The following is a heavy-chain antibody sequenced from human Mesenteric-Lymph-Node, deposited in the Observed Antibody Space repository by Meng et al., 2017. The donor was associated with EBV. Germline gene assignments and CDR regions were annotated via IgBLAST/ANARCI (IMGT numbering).Heavy chain of an antibody. V-gene: IGHV3-11*01. Sequence: QVQLVESGGGLVRPGXXXXLSCAASGFTFSDYYMSWMRQAPGKGLEWVSYIGATGTAIYYADSVKGRFTISRDNAKNSLYLQMDNLRADDTAVYYCARGAKPYDYDSSGYYWGQGSLVTVSS. J-gene: IGHJ4*02. CDR2: IGATGTAI. CDR3: ARGAKPYDYDSSGYY. D-gene: IGHD3-22*01. CDR1: GFTFSDYY.